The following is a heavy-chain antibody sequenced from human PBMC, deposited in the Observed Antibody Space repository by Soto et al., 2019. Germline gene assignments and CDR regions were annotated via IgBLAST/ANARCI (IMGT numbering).Heavy chain of an antibody. Sequence: GGSLRLSCAASGFTFSSYAMSWVRQAPGKGLEWVSAISGSGGSTYYADSVKGRFTISRDNSKNTLYLQMNSLRAEDTAVYYCAKVLWIGYSSSSDYFDYWGQGTLVTVSS. D-gene: IGHD6-6*01. CDR2: ISGSGGST. CDR1: GFTFSSYA. J-gene: IGHJ4*02. V-gene: IGHV3-23*01. CDR3: AKVLWIGYSSSSDYFDY.